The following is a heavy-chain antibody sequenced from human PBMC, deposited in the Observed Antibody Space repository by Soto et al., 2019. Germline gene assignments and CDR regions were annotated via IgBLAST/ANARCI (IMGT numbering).Heavy chain of an antibody. Sequence: ASVKVSCKASGGTFSSYAISWVRQAPGQGLEWMGGIIPIFGTANYAQKFQGRVTITADESTSTAYMELSSLRSEDTAVYYCARIDSSYVGVGPHIVDYWGQGTLVTLSS. D-gene: IGHD6-6*01. CDR3: ARIDSSYVGVGPHIVDY. CDR1: GGTFSSYA. J-gene: IGHJ4*02. V-gene: IGHV1-69*13. CDR2: IIPIFGTA.